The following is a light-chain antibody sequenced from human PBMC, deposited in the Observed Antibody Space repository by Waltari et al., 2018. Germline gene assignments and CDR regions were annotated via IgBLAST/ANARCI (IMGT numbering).Light chain of an antibody. Sequence: QRPVKGPRFLMKLNTDGSHSRGAEIPDRLSGSSSGAERYLTISRLQPEDEADYYCQTGGHGTWVFGGGTKLTVL. CDR3: QTGGHGTWV. J-gene: IGLJ3*02. V-gene: IGLV4-69*01. CDR2: LNTDGSH.